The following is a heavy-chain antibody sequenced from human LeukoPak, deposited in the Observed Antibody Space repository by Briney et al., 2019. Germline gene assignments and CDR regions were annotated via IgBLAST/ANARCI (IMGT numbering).Heavy chain of an antibody. J-gene: IGHJ4*02. Sequence: GASVKVSCKASGYTFTSYYMHWVRQTPGQGLEWMGWINPNSGGTNYAQKFQGRVTMTRDTSISTAYMELNRLRSDDTAVYYCARVLRRSGLLPGYWGQGTLVTVSS. CDR2: INPNSGGT. V-gene: IGHV1-2*02. CDR3: ARVLRRSGLLPGY. D-gene: IGHD3-3*01. CDR1: GYTFTSYY.